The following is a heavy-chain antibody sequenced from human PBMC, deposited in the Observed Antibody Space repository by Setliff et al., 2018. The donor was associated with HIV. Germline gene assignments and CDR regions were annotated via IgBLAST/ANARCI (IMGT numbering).Heavy chain of an antibody. CDR3: ARDRYSGSSTDY. V-gene: IGHV3-21*01. CDR1: GFRFRTYA. Sequence: GGSLRLSCVASGFRFRTYAMRWVRQSQGKGLEWVSLISGDGGRATHYADSVKGRSTISRDNVKNSLYLQMNSLRAEDTAVYYCARDRYSGSSTDYWGQGTLVTVSS. CDR2: ISGDGGRAT. D-gene: IGHD1-26*01. J-gene: IGHJ4*02.